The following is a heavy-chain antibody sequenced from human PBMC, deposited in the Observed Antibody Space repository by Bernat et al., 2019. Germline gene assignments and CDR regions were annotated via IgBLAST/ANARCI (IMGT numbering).Heavy chain of an antibody. CDR3: ARWQVVITGGWFDP. V-gene: IGHV3-23*01. Sequence: EVQLLESGGGLVQPGGSLRLSCAASGFTFSSYAMSWVRQAPGKGLEWVSAISGSGGSTYYAYSVKGRFTISRDNSKNTLYLQMNSLRAEDTAVYYCARWQVVITGGWFDPWGQGTLVTVSS. D-gene: IGHD3-22*01. CDR1: GFTFSSYA. CDR2: ISGSGGST. J-gene: IGHJ5*02.